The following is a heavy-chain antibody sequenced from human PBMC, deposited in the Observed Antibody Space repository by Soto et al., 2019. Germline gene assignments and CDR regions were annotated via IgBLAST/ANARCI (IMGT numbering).Heavy chain of an antibody. CDR3: AREDGTTVRYIDL. V-gene: IGHV4-30-2*01. CDR1: GGSISSGGYS. J-gene: IGHJ2*01. D-gene: IGHD1-7*01. CDR2: IYHIGNT. Sequence: QLQLQESGSGLVKPSQTLSLTCAVSGGSISSGGYSWNWIRQPPGKGLEWIGYIYHIGNTYYNPSLKSRVTISVDRSKNRFSLKLSSVPAADTAVYYCAREDGTTVRYIDLWGRGTLVTVSS.